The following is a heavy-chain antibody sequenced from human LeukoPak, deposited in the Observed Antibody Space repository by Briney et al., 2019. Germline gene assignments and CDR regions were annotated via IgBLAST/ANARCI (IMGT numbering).Heavy chain of an antibody. CDR2: IYYTGST. V-gene: IGHV4-59*01. D-gene: IGHD5-18*01. Sequence: HSETLSLTCTVSGGXINSYYWSWIRQPPGKGLEWIGYIYYTGSTNYNPSLKSRVTISVDTSKNQFSLKLSSVTAADTAVYYCARDGGYSYGHHYYYYGMDVWGQGTTVTVSS. J-gene: IGHJ6*02. CDR1: GGXINSYY. CDR3: ARDGGYSYGHHYYYYGMDV.